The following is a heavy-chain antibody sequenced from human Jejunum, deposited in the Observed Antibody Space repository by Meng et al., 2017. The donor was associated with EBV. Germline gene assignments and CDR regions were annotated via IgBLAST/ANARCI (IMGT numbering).Heavy chain of an antibody. Sequence: DQLQESDPDPVNPSGTLCLPCAVSGGSISNHVWWNWVSQPPGKGLEWIGEIYHSGLTNYNPSLKSRVTISVDTSKNKFSLNLASVTAADTAVYYCARSPGSWRLDYWGPGTLVTASS. V-gene: IGHV4-4*02. CDR1: GGSISNHVW. D-gene: IGHD3-10*01. CDR3: ARSPGSWRLDY. J-gene: IGHJ4*02. CDR2: IYHSGLT.